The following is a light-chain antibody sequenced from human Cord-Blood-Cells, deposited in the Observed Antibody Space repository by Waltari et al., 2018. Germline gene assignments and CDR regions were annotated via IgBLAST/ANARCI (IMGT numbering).Light chain of an antibody. CDR2: DVS. J-gene: IGLJ3*02. V-gene: IGLV2-14*01. CDR3: SSYTSSSTLV. Sequence: SALTQPASVSGSPAQSLTISCTGTSSDVGGYNYVSWYQQHPGKAPKLMIYDVSNRPSGVSNRFSGSKSGNTASLTISGLQAEDEADYYCSSYTSSSTLVFGGGTKLTVL. CDR1: SSDVGGYNY.